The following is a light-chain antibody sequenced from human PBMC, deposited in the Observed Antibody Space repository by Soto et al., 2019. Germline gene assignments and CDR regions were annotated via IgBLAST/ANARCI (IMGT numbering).Light chain of an antibody. V-gene: IGKV3D-15*01. CDR1: QSIRSN. CDR2: DAS. CDR3: QQYDNWPVT. Sequence: EVVMTQSPATLSVSPGERVSFSCRAGQSIRSNLAWYQHKPGQAPRLLISDASAGATGIPARFSGSGSGTEFTLTINSLQSEDFAVYYCQQYDNWPVTFGGGTKVDIK. J-gene: IGKJ4*01.